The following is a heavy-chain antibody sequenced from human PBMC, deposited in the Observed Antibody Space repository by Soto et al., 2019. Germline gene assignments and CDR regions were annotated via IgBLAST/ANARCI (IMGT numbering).Heavy chain of an antibody. V-gene: IGHV3-74*01. D-gene: IGHD1-7*01. J-gene: IGHJ4*02. Sequence: SLRLPCAATGFTFSSYSMNWVRQAPGKGLVWVSRINSDGSSASYADSVKGRFTISRDNAKNTLYLQMNSLRAEDTAVYYCARDTLELLYYFDYWGQGTLVTVSS. CDR3: ARDTLELLYYFDY. CDR1: GFTFSSYS. CDR2: INSDGSSA.